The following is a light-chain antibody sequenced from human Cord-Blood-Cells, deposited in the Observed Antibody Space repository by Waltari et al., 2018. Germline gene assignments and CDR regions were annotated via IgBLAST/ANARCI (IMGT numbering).Light chain of an antibody. CDR1: QSVLYSSNNKNY. Sequence: DIVMTPSPDSLAVALGERATIYCNSSQSVLYSSNNKNYLAWYQQKPGQPPKLLIYWASTRESGVPDRFSGSGSGTDFTLTISSLQAEDVAVYYCQQYYSTPRTFGQGTKVEIK. CDR3: QQYYSTPRT. V-gene: IGKV4-1*01. CDR2: WAS. J-gene: IGKJ1*01.